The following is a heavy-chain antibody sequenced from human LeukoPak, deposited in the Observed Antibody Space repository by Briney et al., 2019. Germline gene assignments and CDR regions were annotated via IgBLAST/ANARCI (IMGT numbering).Heavy chain of an antibody. J-gene: IGHJ4*02. CDR1: GGSISSGGYY. CDR3: ARVPYYYDGIDY. V-gene: IGHV4-31*03. D-gene: IGHD3-22*01. CDR2: IYYSGST. Sequence: PSETLSLTCTVSGGSISSGGYYWSWIRQHPGKGLEWIGYIYYSGSTYYNPSLKSRVTISVDTSKNQFSLKLSSVTAADTAVYYCARVPYYYDGIDYWGQGTLVTVSS.